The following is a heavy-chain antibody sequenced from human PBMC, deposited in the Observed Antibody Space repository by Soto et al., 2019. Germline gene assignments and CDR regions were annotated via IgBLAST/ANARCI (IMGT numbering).Heavy chain of an antibody. V-gene: IGHV3-23*01. CDR3: AKDKERGGYDSDFDS. Sequence: EVQLLESGGGLIQPGGSLRLSCEASGFTFGTYGMGWVRQAPGKGLEWVSTITGGNTYYAASVRGRFTISSDNYKNTLYLQMSSLRAEDTALYYCAKDKERGGYDSDFDSWGQGTLVTVSS. CDR1: GFTFGTYG. D-gene: IGHD3-3*01. CDR2: ITGGNT. J-gene: IGHJ4*02.